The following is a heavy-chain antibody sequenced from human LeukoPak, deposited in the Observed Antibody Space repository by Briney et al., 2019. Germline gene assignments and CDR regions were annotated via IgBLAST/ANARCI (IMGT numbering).Heavy chain of an antibody. V-gene: IGHV4-59*01. J-gene: IGHJ2*01. CDR1: GGSISSYY. D-gene: IGHD6-13*01. Sequence: SETLSLTCTVSGGSISSYYWSWIRQPPGKGLEWIGYIYYSGSTNYSPSLKGRLTISVDTSKNQFSLKLSSVTAADTAVYYCARTYGSSGLGYFDLWGRGTLVTVSS. CDR2: IYYSGST. CDR3: ARTYGSSGLGYFDL.